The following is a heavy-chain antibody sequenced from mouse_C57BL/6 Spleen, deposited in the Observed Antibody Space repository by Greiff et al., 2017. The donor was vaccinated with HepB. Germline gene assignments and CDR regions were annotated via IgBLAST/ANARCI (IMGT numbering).Heavy chain of an antibody. J-gene: IGHJ3*01. CDR3: ARDGLTVFAY. D-gene: IGHD4-1*01. Sequence: VQLQESGPGLVKPSQSLSLTCSVTGFSITSGYYWNWIRQFPGNKLEWMGYISYDGSNNYNPSLKNRISITRDTSKNQFFLKLNSVTTEDTATYYCARDGLTVFAYWGQGTLVTVSA. CDR1: GFSITSGYY. CDR2: ISYDGSN. V-gene: IGHV3-6*01.